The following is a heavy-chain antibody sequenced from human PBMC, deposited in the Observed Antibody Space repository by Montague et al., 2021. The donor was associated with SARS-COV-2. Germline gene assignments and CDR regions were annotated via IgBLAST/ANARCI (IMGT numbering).Heavy chain of an antibody. D-gene: IGHD3-9*01. V-gene: IGHV4-39*01. Sequence: SETLSLTCTVSGGSISSSSYYWGWIRQPPGKGLEWIGSIYYRGSTYYNPSLKSRVTIPVDTSKNQFSLKLSSVTAADTAVYYCATYYDILTGYYIDAFDIWGQGTMVTVSS. CDR2: IYYRGST. J-gene: IGHJ3*02. CDR1: GGSISSSSYY. CDR3: ATYYDILTGYYIDAFDI.